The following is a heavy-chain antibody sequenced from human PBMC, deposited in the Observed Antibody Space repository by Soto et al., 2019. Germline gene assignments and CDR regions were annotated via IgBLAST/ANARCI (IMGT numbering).Heavy chain of an antibody. V-gene: IGHV3-49*03. CDR3: TREQYYYDSSGYYTAPFDY. D-gene: IGHD3-22*01. Sequence: GGTLKLSCTASGFTFGDYAMSWFRQAPGNGLEWVGFIRSKAYGGTTEYAASVKGRFTISRDDSKSIAYLQMNSLKTEDTAVYYCTREQYYYDSSGYYTAPFDYWGQGTLVTVSS. CDR2: IRSKAYGGTT. J-gene: IGHJ4*02. CDR1: GFTFGDYA.